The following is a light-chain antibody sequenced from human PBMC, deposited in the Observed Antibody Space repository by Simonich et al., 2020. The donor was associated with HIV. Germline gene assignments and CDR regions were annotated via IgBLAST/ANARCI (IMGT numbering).Light chain of an antibody. Sequence: EIVMTQSPATLSVSPGERATLSCRASQSVSSSYLAWYQQKPGLAPRLLIYDASSRATGIPDRFSGSGSGTDFTLTISRLEPEDFAVYYCQQYGSSPPRLTFGGGTKVEIK. CDR1: QSVSSSY. V-gene: IGKV3D-20*01. J-gene: IGKJ4*01. CDR2: DAS. CDR3: QQYGSSPPRLT.